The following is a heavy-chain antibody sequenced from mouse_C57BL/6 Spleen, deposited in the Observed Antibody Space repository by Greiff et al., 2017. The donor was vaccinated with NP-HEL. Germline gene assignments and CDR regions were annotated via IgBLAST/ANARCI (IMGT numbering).Heavy chain of an antibody. CDR1: GYSITSGYD. V-gene: IGHV3-1*01. J-gene: IGHJ3*01. CDR2: ISYSGST. Sequence: EVQLQQSGPGMVKPSQSLSLTCTVTGYSITSGYDWHWIRHFPGNKLEWMGYISYSGSTNYNPSLKSRISITHDTSKNHFFLKLNSVTTEDTATYYCARGDPWFAYWGQGTLVTVSA. CDR3: ARGDPWFAY.